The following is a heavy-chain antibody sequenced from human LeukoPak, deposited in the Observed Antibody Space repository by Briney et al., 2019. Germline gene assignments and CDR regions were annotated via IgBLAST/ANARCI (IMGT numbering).Heavy chain of an antibody. D-gene: IGHD3-3*01. V-gene: IGHV4-34*01. CDR2: INHSGST. J-gene: IGHJ2*01. Sequence: SETLSLTCAAYGGSFSGYYWSWIRQPPGKGLEWIGEINHSGSTNYNPSLKSRVTISVDTSKNQFSLKLSSVTAADTAVYYCARGFSAPYYDFWSGTQTHWYFDLWGRGTLVTVSS. CDR3: ARGFSAPYYDFWSGTQTHWYFDL. CDR1: GGSFSGYY.